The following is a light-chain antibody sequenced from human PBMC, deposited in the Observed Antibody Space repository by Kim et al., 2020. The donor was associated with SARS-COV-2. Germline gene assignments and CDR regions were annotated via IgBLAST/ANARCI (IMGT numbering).Light chain of an antibody. J-gene: IGKJ2*01. CDR3: QQYGSSPQT. V-gene: IGKV3-20*01. Sequence: LSPGERATLSCRASQTVTSSYLAWYQHKPGQAPRLLIYGASRRATGISDRFSGSGSGTDFTLTISRLEPEDFAVYYCQQYGSSPQTFGQGTKLEI. CDR2: GAS. CDR1: QTVTSSY.